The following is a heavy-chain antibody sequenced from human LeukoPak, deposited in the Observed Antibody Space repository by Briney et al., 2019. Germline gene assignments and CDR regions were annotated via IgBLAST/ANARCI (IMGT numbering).Heavy chain of an antibody. CDR3: ARHRRITMVRGVRDWFDP. Sequence: PSETLSLTCTVSGGSISSSSYYWGWIRQPPGKGLEWIGSIYYSGSTYYNPSLKSRVTISVDTSKNQFSLKLSSVTAADTAVYYCARHRRITMVRGVRDWFDPWGQGTLVTVSS. D-gene: IGHD3-10*01. V-gene: IGHV4-39*01. CDR2: IYYSGST. J-gene: IGHJ5*02. CDR1: GGSISSSSYY.